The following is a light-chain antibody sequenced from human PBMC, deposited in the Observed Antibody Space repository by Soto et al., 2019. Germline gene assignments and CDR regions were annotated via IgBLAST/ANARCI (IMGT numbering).Light chain of an antibody. J-gene: IGKJ1*01. Sequence: EVMRTEYPGTLSASPGERATLSCRASQSVSSNLAWYQQKPGQAPRLLIYAVSTRATGIPARFSGSGSGTEFTLTISSLQSEDFAVYYCQQYKKWPLTFGQGTKVEIK. V-gene: IGKV3-15*01. CDR2: AVS. CDR1: QSVSSN. CDR3: QQYKKWPLT.